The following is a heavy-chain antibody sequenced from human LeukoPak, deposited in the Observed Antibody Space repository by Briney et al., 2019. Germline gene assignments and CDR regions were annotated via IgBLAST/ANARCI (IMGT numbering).Heavy chain of an antibody. CDR1: GGTFSSYA. D-gene: IGHD1-26*01. V-gene: IGHV1-69*04. CDR3: ARVGEVGAHGTSAFDI. J-gene: IGHJ3*02. Sequence: GSSVKVSCKASGGTFSSYALSWVRQAPGQGLEWMGRIIPILGIANYAQKFQGRVTITADKSTSTAYMELSSLRSEDTAVYYCARVGEVGAHGTSAFDIWGQGTMVTVSS. CDR2: IIPILGIA.